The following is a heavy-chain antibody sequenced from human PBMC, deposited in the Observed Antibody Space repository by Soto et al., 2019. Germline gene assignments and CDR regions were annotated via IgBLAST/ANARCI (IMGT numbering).Heavy chain of an antibody. Sequence: EVQVLESGGGLVQPGGSLRLSCAASGFTFSSYAMSWVRQAPGKGLEWVSAISGSGGTTRYADSVRGRFTISRDTSKHTLYLQMNSLRAEDTAVYYCAKFYYGDYSYYYYGMDVWGQGTTVTVSS. CDR2: ISGSGGTT. V-gene: IGHV3-23*01. CDR3: AKFYYGDYSYYYYGMDV. J-gene: IGHJ6*02. CDR1: GFTFSSYA. D-gene: IGHD4-17*01.